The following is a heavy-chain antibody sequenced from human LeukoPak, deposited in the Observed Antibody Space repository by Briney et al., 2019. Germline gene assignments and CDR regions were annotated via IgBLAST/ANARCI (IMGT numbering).Heavy chain of an antibody. D-gene: IGHD3-22*01. CDR2: IYYSGST. J-gene: IGHJ4*02. V-gene: IGHV4-39*07. CDR1: GGSISSSSYY. CDR3: ARLYDSSGYGRNFDD. Sequence: NPSETLSLTCTVSGGSISSSSYYGGWIRQPPGKGLEWIGSIYYSGSTYYTPSLKSRVTISVDTSKNQFSLKLRSVTATDTAVYYCARLYDSSGYGRNFDDWGQGTLVTVSS.